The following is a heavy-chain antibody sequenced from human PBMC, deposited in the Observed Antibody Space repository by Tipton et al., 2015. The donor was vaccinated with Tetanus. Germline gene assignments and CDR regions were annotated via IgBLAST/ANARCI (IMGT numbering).Heavy chain of an antibody. CDR2: IFHGGTA. Sequence: GLVKPSGTLSLTCTVSGGSIINTTWLTWVRQPPGKGLEWLGAIFHGGTADYSPSLKRRPTISLAKSNNHLSLKMTPMTAAETAVYFCAKSDGAQPSGWYPSLYFDLWGQGTLVTVSS. J-gene: IGHJ4*02. D-gene: IGHD6-19*01. V-gene: IGHV4-4*02. CDR1: GGSIINTTW. CDR3: AKSDGAQPSGWYPSLYFDL.